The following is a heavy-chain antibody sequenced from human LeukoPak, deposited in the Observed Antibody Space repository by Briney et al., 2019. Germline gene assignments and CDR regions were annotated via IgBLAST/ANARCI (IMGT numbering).Heavy chain of an antibody. CDR1: GFTFRSAA. CDR2: ISSTGYNS. Sequence: QPGGSLRLSCAASGFTFRSAAMTWVRQGPEKGLQWVSLISSTGYNSYYADSVRGRFTVSRDNSKNIVYLQMNSLRAEGTALYYCAKDIQAANWGQGTLVTVSS. D-gene: IGHD5-18*01. V-gene: IGHV3-23*01. J-gene: IGHJ1*01. CDR3: AKDIQAAN.